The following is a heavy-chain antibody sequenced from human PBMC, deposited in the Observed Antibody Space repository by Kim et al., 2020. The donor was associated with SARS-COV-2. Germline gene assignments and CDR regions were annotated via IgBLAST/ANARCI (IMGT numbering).Heavy chain of an antibody. J-gene: IGHJ6*02. V-gene: IGHV1-8*01. Sequence: ASVKVSCKASGYTFTSYDITWVHQAAGQGLEWMGWMNANSGNTGYAQNFQGRVTMTRNTSISTAYLELRSLGSDDTAVYYCARGEEKVYYYTMDVWGQGT. CDR2: MNANSGNT. CDR3: ARGEEKVYYYTMDV. CDR1: GYTFTSYD.